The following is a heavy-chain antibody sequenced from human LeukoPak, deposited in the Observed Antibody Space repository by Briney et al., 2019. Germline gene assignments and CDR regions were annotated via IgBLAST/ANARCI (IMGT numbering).Heavy chain of an antibody. CDR1: GGSISSYY. J-gene: IGHJ6*03. Sequence: SETLSLTCTVSGGSISSYYWSWIRQPPGKGLEWIGYIYYSGSTNYNPSLKSRVTISVDTSKNQFSLKLSSVTAADTAVYYCARGVGRMVRGVIIYYYMDVWGKGTTVTVSS. CDR2: IYYSGST. V-gene: IGHV4-59*01. D-gene: IGHD3-10*01. CDR3: ARGVGRMVRGVIIYYYMDV.